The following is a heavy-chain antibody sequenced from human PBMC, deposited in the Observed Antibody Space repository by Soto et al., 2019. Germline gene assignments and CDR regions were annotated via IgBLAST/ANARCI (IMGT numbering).Heavy chain of an antibody. CDR1: GFTFSTYW. CDR2: IRGGGTRT. D-gene: IGHD2-21*01. Sequence: GGSLRLSCAASGFTFSTYWMHWVRQGPGKGLVWVSRIRGGGTRTNYADSVRGRFTVSRDNAKNTLYLQINSLTAEDTAVYYCARGTLTSIDMVDYWGQGTLVTVSS. CDR3: ARGTLTSIDMVDY. J-gene: IGHJ4*02. V-gene: IGHV3-74*01.